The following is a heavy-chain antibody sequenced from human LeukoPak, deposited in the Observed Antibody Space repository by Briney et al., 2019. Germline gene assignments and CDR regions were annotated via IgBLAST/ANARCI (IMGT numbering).Heavy chain of an antibody. CDR1: GFTFSSYG. CDR3: ASNYYVTKAAFDI. Sequence: PGGSLRLSCAASGFTFSSYGMHWVRQAPGKGLEWVAVISYDGSNKYYADSVKGRFTISRDNSKNKLYLQMNSLRAEDTAVYYCASNYYVTKAAFDIWGQGTMVTVSS. CDR2: ISYDGSNK. D-gene: IGHD3-10*02. V-gene: IGHV3-30*03. J-gene: IGHJ3*02.